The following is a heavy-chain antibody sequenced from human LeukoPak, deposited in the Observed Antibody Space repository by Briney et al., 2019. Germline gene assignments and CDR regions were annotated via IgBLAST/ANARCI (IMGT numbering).Heavy chain of an antibody. CDR1: GGSFSGYY. CDR3: ARGPGYSDYYMDV. D-gene: IGHD5-12*01. CDR2: INHSGST. J-gene: IGHJ6*03. Sequence: SETLSLTCAVYGGSFSGYYWSWIRQPPGKGLEWIGEINHSGSTNYNPSLKSRVTISVDTSKNQFSLKLSSVTAADTAVYYCARGPGYSDYYMDVWGKGTTVTVSS. V-gene: IGHV4-34*01.